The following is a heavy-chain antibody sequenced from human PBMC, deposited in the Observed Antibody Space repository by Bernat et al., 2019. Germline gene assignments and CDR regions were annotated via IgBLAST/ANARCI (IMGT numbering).Heavy chain of an antibody. CDR1: GFTFGNAW. CDR3: TTRVPYGSGSYRVDY. Sequence: EVQLVESGGGLVKPGGSLRLSCAASGFTFGNAWMNWVRQAPGKGLEWVGRIKSKTDGGTTDYAAPVKGRFTISRDDSKNTLYLQMNSLKTEDTAVYYCTTRVPYGSGSYRVDYWGQGTLVTVSS. J-gene: IGHJ4*02. CDR2: IKSKTDGGTT. V-gene: IGHV3-15*07. D-gene: IGHD3-10*01.